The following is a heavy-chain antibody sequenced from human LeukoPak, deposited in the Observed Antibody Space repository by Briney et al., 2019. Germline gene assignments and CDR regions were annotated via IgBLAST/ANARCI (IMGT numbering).Heavy chain of an antibody. Sequence: GGSLRLSCVVSGITFSDYWMHWVRQAPGKGLVWVSRINRDQTNTSYADSVKGRFTISRDNAKNTLYLQMNSLKAEDTGVYYCARGVVILDNWGQGTLVTVSS. CDR3: ARGVVILDN. CDR1: GITFSDYW. CDR2: INRDQTNT. V-gene: IGHV3-74*01. D-gene: IGHD3-3*01. J-gene: IGHJ4*02.